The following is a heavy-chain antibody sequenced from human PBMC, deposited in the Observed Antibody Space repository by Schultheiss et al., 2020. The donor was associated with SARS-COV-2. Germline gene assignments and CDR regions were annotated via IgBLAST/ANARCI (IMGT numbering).Heavy chain of an antibody. CDR3: VRGGSGWYQFDS. D-gene: IGHD6-19*01. V-gene: IGHV4-34*01. CDR1: GGSFSGYY. Sequence: SQTLSLTCAVYGGSFSGYYWSWIRQPPGKGLEWIGEINHSGSTNYNPSLKSRVTISVDTSKNQLSLKLSSVTAADTAVYYCVRGGSGWYQFDSWGQGTLVTVSS. CDR2: INHSGST. J-gene: IGHJ4*02.